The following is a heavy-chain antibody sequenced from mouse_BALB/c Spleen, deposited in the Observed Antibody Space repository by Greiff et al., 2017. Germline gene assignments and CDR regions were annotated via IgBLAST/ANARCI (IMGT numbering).Heavy chain of an antibody. V-gene: IGHV4-1*02. CDR3: ARPDYYGSSPAWFAY. D-gene: IGHD1-1*01. CDR1: GFDFSRYW. Sequence: EVKLMESGGGLVQPGGSLKLSCAASGFDFSRYWMSWVRQAPGKGLEWIGEINPDSSTINYTPSLKDKFIISRDNAKNTLYLQMSKVRSEDTALYYCARPDYYGSSPAWFAYWGQGTLVTVSA. J-gene: IGHJ3*01. CDR2: INPDSSTI.